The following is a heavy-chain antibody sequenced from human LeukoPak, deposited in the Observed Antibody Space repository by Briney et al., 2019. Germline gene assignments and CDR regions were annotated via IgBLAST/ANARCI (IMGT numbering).Heavy chain of an antibody. CDR3: ARDGGLGLDYFDY. CDR2: TYYRSKWFN. Sequence: SQTLSLTCAISGDSVSSNSAAWNWVRQSPSRGLEWLVRTYYRSKWFNDYSISVKSRITVNPDTSKNQFSLQLTSVTPEDTAVYYCARDGGLGLDYFDYWGQGTLVTVSS. J-gene: IGHJ4*02. V-gene: IGHV6-1*01. CDR1: GDSVSSNSAA. D-gene: IGHD3-16*01.